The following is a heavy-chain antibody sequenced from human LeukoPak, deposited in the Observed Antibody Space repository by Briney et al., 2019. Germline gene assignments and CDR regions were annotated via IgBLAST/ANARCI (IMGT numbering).Heavy chain of an antibody. J-gene: IGHJ4*02. CDR2: ISAYNGNT. Sequence: ASVKVSCKASGYSFTSYGISWVRQAPGQGLEWMGWISAYNGNTNYAQKLQGRVTMTTDTSTSTAYMELRSLRSDDTAVYYCARDHSFYDSSGYYSSFDYWGQGTLVTVSS. CDR3: ARDHSFYDSSGYYSSFDY. CDR1: GYSFTSYG. D-gene: IGHD3-22*01. V-gene: IGHV1-18*01.